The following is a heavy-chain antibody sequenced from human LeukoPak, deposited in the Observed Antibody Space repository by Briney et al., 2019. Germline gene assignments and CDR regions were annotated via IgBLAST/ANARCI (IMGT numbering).Heavy chain of an antibody. CDR2: INHSGST. CDR1: GGSLSGYY. Sequence: SETLSLTCAVYGGSLSGYYWSWIRQPPGKGLEWIGEINHSGSTNYNPSLKSRVTISVDTSKNQFSLKLSSVTAADTAVYYCARVPRLSTPPIYYYGMDVWGQGTTVTVSS. CDR3: ARVPRLSTPPIYYYGMDV. V-gene: IGHV4-34*01. D-gene: IGHD2-2*01. J-gene: IGHJ6*02.